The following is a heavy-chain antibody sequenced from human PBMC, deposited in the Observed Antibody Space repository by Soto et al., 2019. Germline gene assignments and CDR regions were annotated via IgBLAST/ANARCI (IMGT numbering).Heavy chain of an antibody. CDR3: AKVVELSSEDIVATLFFDY. CDR1: GFTFDDYA. D-gene: IGHD5-12*01. V-gene: IGHV3-9*01. CDR2: ISWNSGSI. Sequence: GGSLRLSCAASGFTFDDYAMHWVRQAPGKGLEWVSGISWNSGSIGYADSVKGRFTISRDNAKNSLYLQMNSLRAEDTALYYCAKVVELSSEDIVATLFFDYWGQGTLVTVSS. J-gene: IGHJ4*02.